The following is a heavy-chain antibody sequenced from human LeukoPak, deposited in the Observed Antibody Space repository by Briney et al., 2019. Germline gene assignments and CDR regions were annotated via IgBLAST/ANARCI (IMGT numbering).Heavy chain of an antibody. CDR1: GGTFSSYA. Sequence: GASVKVSCKASGGTFSSYAISWVRQAPGQGLEWMGGIIPIFGTANYAQKFQGRVTITADESTSTAYMELSSLRSEDTAVYYCARQDSSRVHIIPLGFDPWGQGTLVTVSS. J-gene: IGHJ5*02. D-gene: IGHD6-13*01. CDR2: IIPIFGTA. CDR3: ARQDSSRVHIIPLGFDP. V-gene: IGHV1-69*13.